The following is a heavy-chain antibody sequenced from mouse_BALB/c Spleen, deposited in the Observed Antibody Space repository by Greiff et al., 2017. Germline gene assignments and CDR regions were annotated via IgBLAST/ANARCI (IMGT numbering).Heavy chain of an antibody. Sequence: VQLQQPGAELVKPGASVKLSCKASGYTFTSYYMYWVKQRPGQGLEWIGGINPSNGGTNFNEKFKSKATLTVDKSSSTAYMQLSSLTSEDSAVYYCTRRGGYYDYGLFAYWGQGTLVTVSA. D-gene: IGHD2-4*01. CDR3: TRRGGYYDYGLFAY. V-gene: IGHV1S81*02. CDR1: GYTFTSYY. CDR2: INPSNGGT. J-gene: IGHJ3*01.